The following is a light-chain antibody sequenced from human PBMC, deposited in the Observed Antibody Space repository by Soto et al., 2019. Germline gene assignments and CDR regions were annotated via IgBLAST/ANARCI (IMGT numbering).Light chain of an antibody. V-gene: IGLV1-40*01. CDR3: QSYDSSLSGYV. Sequence: QAVVTQPPSVSGAPGQRVTISCTGGSSNIGAGYDVHWYQQLPGTAPKVLIYGNSNRPSGVPDRFSGSRSGTSASLVITGLQAEDEADYYCQSYDSSLSGYVFGTGTKVTVL. J-gene: IGLJ1*01. CDR2: GNS. CDR1: SSNIGAGYD.